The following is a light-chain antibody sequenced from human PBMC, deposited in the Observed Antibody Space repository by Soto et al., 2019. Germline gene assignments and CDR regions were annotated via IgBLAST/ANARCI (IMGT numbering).Light chain of an antibody. V-gene: IGKV3-15*01. J-gene: IGKJ4*01. CDR1: QSVSSN. CDR3: QQYNNWPPLT. Sequence: EIVMTQSPATLSVSPGERATLSCRASQSVSSNLAWYQQKPGQAPRLLIYGASTRVAGFPARFSGSGSGTGFTLTISSLQSEDFAVYYCQQYNNWPPLTFGGGTKVEIK. CDR2: GAS.